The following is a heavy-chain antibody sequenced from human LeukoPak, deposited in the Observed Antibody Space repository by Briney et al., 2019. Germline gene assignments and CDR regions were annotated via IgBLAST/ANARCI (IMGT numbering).Heavy chain of an antibody. CDR2: ISGSGGST. D-gene: IGHD5-12*01. Sequence: PGGSLRLSCAASGFTFSSYAMSWVRQAPGKGLEWVSAISGSGGSTYYADSVKGRFTISRDNAKNSLYLQMNSLRAEDTAVYYCARLSGYDLAYWGQGTLVTVSS. CDR3: ARLSGYDLAY. V-gene: IGHV3-23*01. CDR1: GFTFSSYA. J-gene: IGHJ4*02.